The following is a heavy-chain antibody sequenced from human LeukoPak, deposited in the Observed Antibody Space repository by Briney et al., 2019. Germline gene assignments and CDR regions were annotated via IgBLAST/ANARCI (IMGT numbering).Heavy chain of an antibody. D-gene: IGHD2-15*01. Sequence: GGSLRLSCAASGFTFSSYAMSWVRQAPGKGLEWVSAISGSGGSTYYADSVRGRFTISRDNSKNTLYLQMNSLRAEDTAVYYCAKDQLNRFCSGGSCSVTHDYWGQGTLVTVSS. CDR2: ISGSGGST. V-gene: IGHV3-23*01. CDR1: GFTFSSYA. CDR3: AKDQLNRFCSGGSCSVTHDY. J-gene: IGHJ4*02.